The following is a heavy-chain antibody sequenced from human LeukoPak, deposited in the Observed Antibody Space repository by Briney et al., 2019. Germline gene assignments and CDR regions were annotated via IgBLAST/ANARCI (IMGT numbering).Heavy chain of an antibody. CDR3: ASEHYYDILTGYSNAFDI. J-gene: IGHJ3*02. D-gene: IGHD3-9*01. CDR1: GGSISSSSYY. Sequence: SETLSLTCTVSGGSISSSSYYWGWIRQPPGKGLEWIGSIYYSGSTYYNPSLKSRVTISVDTSKNQFSLKLSSVTAADTAVYYCASEHYYDILTGYSNAFDIWGQGTMVTVSS. CDR2: IYYSGST. V-gene: IGHV4-39*07.